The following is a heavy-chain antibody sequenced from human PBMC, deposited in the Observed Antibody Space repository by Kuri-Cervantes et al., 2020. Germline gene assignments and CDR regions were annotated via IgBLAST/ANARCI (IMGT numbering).Heavy chain of an antibody. Sequence: GGSLRLSCKGSGYNFGNYWIGWVRQMPGKGLEWMGIIYPGDSDTRYSPSFQGQVTISADKSISTAYLQWSSLKASDTAMYYCARGAFDDSSGYGYWGQGTLVTVSS. V-gene: IGHV5-51*01. CDR1: GYNFGNYW. CDR3: ARGAFDDSSGYGY. J-gene: IGHJ4*02. D-gene: IGHD3-22*01. CDR2: IYPGDSDT.